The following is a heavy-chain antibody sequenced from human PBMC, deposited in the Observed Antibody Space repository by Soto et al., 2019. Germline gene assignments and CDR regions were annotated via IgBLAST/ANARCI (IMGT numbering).Heavy chain of an antibody. Sequence: SVKVSCKASGGTFSSYAISWVRQAPGQGLEWMGGIIPIFGTANYAQKFQGRVTITADESTSTAYMELSSLRSEDTAVYYCARDRSIYYYYYGMDVWGQGTTVTVSS. CDR1: GGTFSSYA. CDR2: IIPIFGTA. CDR3: ARDRSIYYYYYGMDV. J-gene: IGHJ6*02. V-gene: IGHV1-69*13.